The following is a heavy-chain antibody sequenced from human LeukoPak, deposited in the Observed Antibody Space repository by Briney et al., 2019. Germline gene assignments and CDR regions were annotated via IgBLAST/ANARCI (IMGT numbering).Heavy chain of an antibody. CDR1: GVSISSYY. V-gene: IGHV4-4*07. J-gene: IGHJ4*02. CDR2: IYTIGST. CDR3: ARTAYYYDSEYFDY. D-gene: IGHD3-22*01. Sequence: SETLSLTCTVSGVSISSYYWSWIRQPAGKGLEWIGRIYTIGSTKYNPSLKSRVTMSVEKSKNQFSLELNSVTAADTAVYYCARTAYYYDSEYFDYWGQGTLVTVSS.